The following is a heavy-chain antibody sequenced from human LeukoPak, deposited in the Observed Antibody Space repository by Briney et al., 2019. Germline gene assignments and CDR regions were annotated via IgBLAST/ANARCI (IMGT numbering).Heavy chain of an antibody. CDR2: IYYSGTT. D-gene: IGHD6-13*01. Sequence: SETLSLTCTVSGGSISNYYWSWLRQPPGKGLECMGYIYYSGTTNYNPSLKSRVPISVDTSKNQFSLKLSSVTAADTAVYYCARHGGYSSPYLHWGQGTLVTVSS. CDR1: GGSISNYY. V-gene: IGHV4-59*08. CDR3: ARHGGYSSPYLH. J-gene: IGHJ1*01.